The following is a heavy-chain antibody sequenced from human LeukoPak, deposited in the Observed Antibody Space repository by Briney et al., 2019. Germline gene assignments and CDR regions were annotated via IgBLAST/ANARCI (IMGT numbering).Heavy chain of an antibody. CDR3: ARHESCSNGVCYQINS. Sequence: GESLKISCKGSGYSFASYWIGWVRQMPGKGLEWMGIIYPGDSDTRYSPSFQGQVTISADKSISTAYLQWSSLKASDTAMYYCARHESCSNGVCYQINSWSQGTLVTVSS. D-gene: IGHD2-8*01. V-gene: IGHV5-51*01. CDR1: GYSFASYW. CDR2: IYPGDSDT. J-gene: IGHJ4*02.